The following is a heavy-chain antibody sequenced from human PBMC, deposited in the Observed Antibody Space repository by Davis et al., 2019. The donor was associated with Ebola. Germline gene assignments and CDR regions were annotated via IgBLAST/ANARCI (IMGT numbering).Heavy chain of an antibody. CDR2: IRNKGNSYTT. CDR3: GIGSGRGSFDY. Sequence: GESLKISCAASGFTFSDHYMDWVRQAPGQGLEWVARIRNKGNSYTTEYAASVKGRFTISRDDSENSHYLQMNSLRAEDTAVYYCGIGSGRGSFDYWGQGTLVTVSS. CDR1: GFTFSDHY. D-gene: IGHD1-26*01. J-gene: IGHJ4*02. V-gene: IGHV3-72*01.